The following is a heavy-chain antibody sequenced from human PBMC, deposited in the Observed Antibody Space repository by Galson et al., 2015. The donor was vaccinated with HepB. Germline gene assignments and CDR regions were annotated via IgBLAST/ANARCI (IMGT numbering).Heavy chain of an antibody. V-gene: IGHV1-18*04. CDR2: ISPYNGNT. CDR1: GYTFTSYA. Sequence: SVKVSCKASGYTFTSYAIIWVRQAPGQGLEWMGWISPYNGNTNYAQKFQGRVTMTTDTSTNTAYMELKSLRSDDTAVFYCARGGSGSAPRYYYGLDVWGQGTTVTVSS. D-gene: IGHD1-26*01. J-gene: IGHJ6*02. CDR3: ARGGSGSAPRYYYGLDV.